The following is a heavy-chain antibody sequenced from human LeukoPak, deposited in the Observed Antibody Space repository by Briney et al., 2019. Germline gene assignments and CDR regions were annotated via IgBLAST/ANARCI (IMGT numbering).Heavy chain of an antibody. CDR1: GGSISSGGYY. J-gene: IGHJ4*02. V-gene: IGHV4-30-2*01. CDR2: IYHSGST. CDR3: ARGRGGATQPNDY. D-gene: IGHD1-26*01. Sequence: KPSETLSLTCTVSGGSISSGGYYWSWIRQPPGKGLEWIGYIYHSGSTYYNPSLKSRVTISVDRSKNQFSLKLSSVTAADTAVYYCARGRGGATQPNDYWGQGTLVTVSS.